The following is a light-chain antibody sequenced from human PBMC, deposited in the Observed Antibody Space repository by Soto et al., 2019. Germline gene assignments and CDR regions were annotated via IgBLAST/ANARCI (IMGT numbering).Light chain of an antibody. J-gene: IGLJ3*02. CDR1: SSDVGNYNF. Sequence: QSALTQPASVSGSPGQSITISCTGTSSDVGNYNFVSWYQQHPGKAPKLMIYEVTNRPSGVSNRISGSKSGNTASLTISGLQAEDEADYYCSSYTTSSTLVFGGGTKVTVL. CDR2: EVT. CDR3: SSYTTSSTLV. V-gene: IGLV2-14*01.